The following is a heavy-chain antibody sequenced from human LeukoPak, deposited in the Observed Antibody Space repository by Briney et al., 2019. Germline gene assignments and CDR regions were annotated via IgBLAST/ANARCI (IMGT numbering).Heavy chain of an antibody. V-gene: IGHV3-30-3*01. CDR1: GFTFSSYA. D-gene: IGHD3-22*01. Sequence: GGSLRLSSAASGFTFSSYAMHWVRQAPGKGLEWVAVISYDGSNKYYADSVKGRFTISRDNSKNTLYLQMNSLRAEDTAVYYCARVQYYDSSGYEGAQYFQHWGQGTLVTVSS. J-gene: IGHJ1*01. CDR3: ARVQYYDSSGYEGAQYFQH. CDR2: ISYDGSNK.